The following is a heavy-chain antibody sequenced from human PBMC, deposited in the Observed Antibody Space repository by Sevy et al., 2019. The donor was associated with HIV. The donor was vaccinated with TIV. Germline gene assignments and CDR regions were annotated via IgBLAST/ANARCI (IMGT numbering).Heavy chain of an antibody. CDR1: GYTFTNYY. J-gene: IGHJ3*02. V-gene: IGHV1-46*03. CDR3: TRARGSSGWDAFHI. Sequence: ASGKVSCKASGYTFTNYYIHWVRQAPGQGLEWMGIINPSGGSTSYAQKFQGRVTMTRDTSTSTLYMELSSLGFDDTAVYYCTRARGSSGWDAFHIWGQGTMVTVSS. D-gene: IGHD6-19*01. CDR2: INPSGGST.